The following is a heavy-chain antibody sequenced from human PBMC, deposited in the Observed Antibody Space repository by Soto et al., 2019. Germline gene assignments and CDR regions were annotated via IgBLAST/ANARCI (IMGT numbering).Heavy chain of an antibody. CDR3: AREDPFYRGYSYGVGYFDY. D-gene: IGHD5-18*01. CDR1: GGSISSGGYY. J-gene: IGHJ4*02. Sequence: SETLSLTCTVSGGSISSGGYYWSWIRQHPGKGLEWIGYIYYSGSTYYNPSLKSRVTISVDTSKNQFSLKLSSVTAADTAVYYCAREDPFYRGYSYGVGYFDYWGQGTLVTVSS. V-gene: IGHV4-31*03. CDR2: IYYSGST.